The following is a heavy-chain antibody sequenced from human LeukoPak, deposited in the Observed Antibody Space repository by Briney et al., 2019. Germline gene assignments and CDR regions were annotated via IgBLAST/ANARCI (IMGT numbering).Heavy chain of an antibody. CDR1: GFNFSDYG. D-gene: IGHD4-17*01. V-gene: IGHV3-30*18. Sequence: GGSLRLSCAASGFNFSDYGIHWVRQAPGKGLEWVAAVSYDGNLQHYADAVKGRFTVSRDNSKNTVFLQINSLRTDDSAVYWCVKVYPTVTTSSVLGSWGQGTLVTVSS. CDR2: VSYDGNLQ. CDR3: VKVYPTVTTSSVLGS. J-gene: IGHJ4*02.